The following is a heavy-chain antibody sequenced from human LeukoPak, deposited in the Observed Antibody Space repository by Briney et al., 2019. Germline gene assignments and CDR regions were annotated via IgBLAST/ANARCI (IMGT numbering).Heavy chain of an antibody. J-gene: IGHJ4*02. Sequence: PGGSLRLSCAASGFTFSDHYMDWVRQAPGKGLEWVGRIKTKGEGGPTDYAAPVNGRFTVSRDDSKNILFLQMDSLKTEDTAVYYCATDTVTTNDYGLDYWGQGAQVTVSS. D-gene: IGHD5-12*01. CDR2: IKTKGEGGPT. CDR1: GFTFSDHY. CDR3: ATDTVTTNDYGLDY. V-gene: IGHV3-15*01.